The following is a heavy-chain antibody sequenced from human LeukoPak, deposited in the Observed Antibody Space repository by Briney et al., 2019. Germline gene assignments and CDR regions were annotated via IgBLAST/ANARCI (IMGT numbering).Heavy chain of an antibody. J-gene: IGHJ3*02. CDR3: ARAPQRSLDAFDI. CDR1: SGSISSGSYY. Sequence: PSQTLSLTCTVSSGSISSGSYYWRWIRQPAGKGLEWIGRIYTSGSTNYNPSLKSRVTISVDTSKNQFSLKLSSVTAAYTAVYYCARAPQRSLDAFDIWGQGTMVTVSS. CDR2: IYTSGST. D-gene: IGHD6-25*01. V-gene: IGHV4-61*02.